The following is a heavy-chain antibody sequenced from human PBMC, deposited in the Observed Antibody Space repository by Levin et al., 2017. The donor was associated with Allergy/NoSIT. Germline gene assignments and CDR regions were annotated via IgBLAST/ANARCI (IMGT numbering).Heavy chain of an antibody. Sequence: AGGSLRLSCAASGFTFSTYALNWVRQAPGKGLEWVSSINTISSHIYYANSVRGRFTISRDNARNSLYLQMSSLRPEDTAVYYCARDDSFTGYQRFDAMDVWGRGTTVTVSS. D-gene: IGHD3-9*01. J-gene: IGHJ6*02. CDR3: ARDDSFTGYQRFDAMDV. CDR2: INTISSHI. CDR1: GFTFSTYA. V-gene: IGHV3-21*01.